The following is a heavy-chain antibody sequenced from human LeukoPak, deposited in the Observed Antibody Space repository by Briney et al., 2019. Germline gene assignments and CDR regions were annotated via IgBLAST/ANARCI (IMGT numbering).Heavy chain of an antibody. CDR3: ARDHAAYSSSWYDFDY. D-gene: IGHD6-13*01. V-gene: IGHV1-2*02. CDR1: GYTFTGYY. Sequence: ASVKVSCKASGYTFTGYYMHWVRQAPGQGLEWMGWINPNSGGTNNAQKFQGRVTMTRDTSISTAYMELSRLRSDDTAVYYCARDHAAYSSSWYDFDYWGQGTLVTVSS. CDR2: INPNSGGT. J-gene: IGHJ4*02.